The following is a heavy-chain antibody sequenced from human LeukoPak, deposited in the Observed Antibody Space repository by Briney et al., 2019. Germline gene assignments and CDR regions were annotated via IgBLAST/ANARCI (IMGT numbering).Heavy chain of an antibody. CDR2: INHSGST. CDR3: ARKAPWFDY. Sequence: PSETLSLTCAVYGGSFSGYYWSWICQPPGKGLEWIGEINHSGSTNYNPSLKSRVTISVDTSKNQFSLKLSSVTAADTAVYYCARKAPWFDYWGQGTLVTVSS. CDR1: GGSFSGYY. V-gene: IGHV4-34*01. J-gene: IGHJ4*02.